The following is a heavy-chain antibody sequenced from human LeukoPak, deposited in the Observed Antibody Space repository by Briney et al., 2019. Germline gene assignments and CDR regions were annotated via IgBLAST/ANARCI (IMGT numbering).Heavy chain of an antibody. J-gene: IGHJ4*02. D-gene: IGHD6-6*01. CDR1: GYTFTSYG. CDR2: ISAYNGNT. Sequence: ASVKVSCKASGYTFTSYGISWVRQAPGQGLEWMGWISAYNGNTNYAQKLQGRVTMTTDTSTSTAYMELRSLRSDDTAVYYCARSRATRGIAARPVFDYWGQGTLVTVSS. V-gene: IGHV1-18*01. CDR3: ARSRATRGIAARPVFDY.